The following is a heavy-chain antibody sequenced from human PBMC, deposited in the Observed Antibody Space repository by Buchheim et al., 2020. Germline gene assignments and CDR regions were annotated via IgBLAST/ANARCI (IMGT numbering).Heavy chain of an antibody. J-gene: IGHJ4*02. D-gene: IGHD3-22*01. V-gene: IGHV3-23*01. CDR3: TKRNYDDTSAYYYADY. CDR2: ISGTGSST. CDR1: GFTFSSYA. Sequence: EVQLLESGGGLVQPGGSLRLSCAASGFTFSSYAMSWVRQAPGQGLEWVSTISGTGSSTYYADSVKGRFTISRDNSKNTLYLQINSLRAEDTALYYCTKRNYDDTSAYYYADYWGQGTL.